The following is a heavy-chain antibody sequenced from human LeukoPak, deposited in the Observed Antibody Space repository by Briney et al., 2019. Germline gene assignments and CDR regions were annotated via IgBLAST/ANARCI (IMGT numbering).Heavy chain of an antibody. V-gene: IGHV3-33*01. CDR3: TILAVASDFDY. J-gene: IGHJ4*02. D-gene: IGHD6-19*01. CDR2: VWYDGSDK. Sequence: PGGSLRLSCAVSGFAFSSYGMHWVRQAPGKGLEWVAIVWYDGSDKYYGDSVKGRFTISRDNSKSTLYLQMNSLRAEDTAVYYCTILAVASDFDYWGQGTLVTVSS. CDR1: GFAFSSYG.